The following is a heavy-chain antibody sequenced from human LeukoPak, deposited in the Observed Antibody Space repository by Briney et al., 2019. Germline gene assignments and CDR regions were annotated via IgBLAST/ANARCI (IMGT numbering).Heavy chain of an antibody. D-gene: IGHD3-3*01. V-gene: IGHV7-4-1*02. Sequence: ASVKVSCKASGYTFTSYGISWVRQAPGQGLEWMGWINTNTGNPTYAQGFTGRFVFSLDTSVSTAYLQISSLKAEDTAVYYCARDSLLSDFWSGYRAEYFQHWGQGTLVTVSS. CDR1: GYTFTSYG. CDR3: ARDSLLSDFWSGYRAEYFQH. CDR2: INTNTGNP. J-gene: IGHJ1*01.